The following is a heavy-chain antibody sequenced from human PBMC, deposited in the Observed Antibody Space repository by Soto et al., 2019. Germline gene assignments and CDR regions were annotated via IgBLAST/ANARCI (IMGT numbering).Heavy chain of an antibody. V-gene: IGHV3-23*01. CDR1: GFTFSSYA. J-gene: IGHJ4*02. Sequence: EVQLLGSGGGLVQPGGSLRLSCAASGFTFSSYAMSWVRQAPGKGLEWVSAISGSGVSTYYADSVKGRFTISRDNSKHTLYLQTTSLRAEDTAVYYCATEHPYSSSWSEFDYWCQGTRVTVSS. D-gene: IGHD6-13*01. CDR2: ISGSGVST. CDR3: ATEHPYSSSWSEFDY.